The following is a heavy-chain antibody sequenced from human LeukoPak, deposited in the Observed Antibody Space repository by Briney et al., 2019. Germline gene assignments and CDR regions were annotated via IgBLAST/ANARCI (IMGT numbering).Heavy chain of an antibody. J-gene: IGHJ3*02. Sequence: SQTLSLTCAISGDSVSSNSAAWNWIRQFPSRGLEWLGRTYYRSKWYNDYAVSVKSRITINPDTSKNQFSLQPNSVTPEDTAVYYCARATGTVWHVSAFDIWGQGTMVTVSS. CDR2: TYYRSKWYN. CDR1: GDSVSSNSAA. CDR3: ARATGTVWHVSAFDI. V-gene: IGHV6-1*01. D-gene: IGHD1-1*01.